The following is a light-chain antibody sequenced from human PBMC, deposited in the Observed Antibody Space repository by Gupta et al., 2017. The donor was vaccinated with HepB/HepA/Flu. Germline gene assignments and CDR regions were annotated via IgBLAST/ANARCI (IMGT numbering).Light chain of an antibody. CDR2: SNN. CDR3: AAWDDSLKGVV. V-gene: IGLV1-44*01. Sequence: QSVLTQPPSASATPGQRVTISCFGSSSNIGSETVNWFQHHPGMTPKVLIYSNNQRPSGVPARCSGSKSGTSASLAISGLQAEDEADYYCAAWDDSLKGVVFGGGTKLTVL. CDR1: SSNIGSET. J-gene: IGLJ2*01.